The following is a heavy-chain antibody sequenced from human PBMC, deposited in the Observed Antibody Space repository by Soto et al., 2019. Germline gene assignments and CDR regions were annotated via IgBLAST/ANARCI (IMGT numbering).Heavy chain of an antibody. CDR2: INHSGST. D-gene: IGHD1-1*01. V-gene: IGHV4-34*01. J-gene: IGHJ2*01. CDR3: ARDDVTYWYFDL. Sequence: QVQLQQWGAGLLKPSETLSLTCAVYGGSFSGYYWSWIRQPPGKGLEWIGEINHSGSTNYNPSLKSRVTISVDTTRNQFSLKLSSVTAAVTAVYYCARDDVTYWYFDLWGRGTLVTVSS. CDR1: GGSFSGYY.